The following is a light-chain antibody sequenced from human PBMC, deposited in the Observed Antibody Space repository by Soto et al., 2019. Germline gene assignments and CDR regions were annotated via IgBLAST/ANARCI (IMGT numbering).Light chain of an antibody. CDR3: QQSFSTPLT. CDR2: AAS. V-gene: IGKV1-39*01. CDR1: QNISSY. J-gene: IGKJ4*01. Sequence: DIQMTQSPSSLSASVGDRITITCRASQNISSYLNWYQQKPGKAPKLLIYAASSLQSGVPSRFSGSASGTDFTLTISSLQPEDFATYYCQQSFSTPLTCGGGTKVEIK.